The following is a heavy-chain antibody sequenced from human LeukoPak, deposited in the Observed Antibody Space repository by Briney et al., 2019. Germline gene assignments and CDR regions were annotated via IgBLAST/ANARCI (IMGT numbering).Heavy chain of an antibody. J-gene: IGHJ4*02. D-gene: IGHD6-6*01. CDR3: ARLSSDRSFDY. CDR2: INPSGGST. Sequence: ASVKVSCKASGYTFTSYDINWVRQATGQGLEWMGIINPSGGSTSYAQKFQGRVTMTRDMFTSTVYMELSSLRSEDTAVYYCARLSSDRSFDYWGQGTLVTVSS. CDR1: GYTFTSYD. V-gene: IGHV1-46*01.